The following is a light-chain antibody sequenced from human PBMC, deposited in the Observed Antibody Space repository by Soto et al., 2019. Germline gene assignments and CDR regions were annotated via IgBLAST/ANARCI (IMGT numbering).Light chain of an antibody. CDR1: QSVRDSY. J-gene: IGKJ2*01. V-gene: IGKV3-20*01. Sequence: EIVLTQSPGTLSLSPGERATLSCRASQSVRDSYLAWYQQKPGQAPRLLIYGASTRATGIPYRFSGSGSGTDFTLAINRLEPEDFAVYYCQQYGSSPFTFGQGSKLEIK. CDR2: GAS. CDR3: QQYGSSPFT.